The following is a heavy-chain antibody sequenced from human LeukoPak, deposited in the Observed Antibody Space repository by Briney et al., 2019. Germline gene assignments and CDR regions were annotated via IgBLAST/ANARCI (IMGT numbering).Heavy chain of an antibody. CDR2: ISWNGGSI. J-gene: IGHJ4*02. D-gene: IGHD1-26*01. CDR1: GFTFDDYA. CDR3: AKESGSFYYFDY. Sequence: GGSLRLSCAASGFTFDDYAMHWVRQAPGKGLEWVSGISWNGGSIGYADSVKCRFTISRDNAKNSLYLQMNSLRAEDTALYYCAKESGSFYYFDYWGQGTLVTVSS. V-gene: IGHV3-9*01.